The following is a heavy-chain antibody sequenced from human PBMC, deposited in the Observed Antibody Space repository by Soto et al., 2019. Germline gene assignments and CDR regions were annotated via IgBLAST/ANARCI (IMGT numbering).Heavy chain of an antibody. CDR1: GFTFSSNA. CDR2: VSGDGYAS. Sequence: EVRLLESGGGLVQPGGSLRLSCAGSGFTFSSNAMSWVRQAPGKGLEWVSSVSGDGYASDYADSVKGRFTVSRHNSKNTLYLQMNSLRAEVTAVYYCAKRHYYGSGSFALATWGQGTLVTVSS. D-gene: IGHD3-10*01. J-gene: IGHJ4*03. CDR3: AKRHYYGSGSFALAT. V-gene: IGHV3-23*01.